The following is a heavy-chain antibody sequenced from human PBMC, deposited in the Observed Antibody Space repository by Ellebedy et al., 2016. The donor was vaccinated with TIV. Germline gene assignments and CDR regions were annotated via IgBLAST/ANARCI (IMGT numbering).Heavy chain of an antibody. CDR1: GFSFRTHA. CDR3: ARDMGWGNERINDAFDI. V-gene: IGHV3-30*04. Sequence: GGSLRLSCAASGFSFRTHAMHWVRQAPGRGLEWVAVLSFSQSDEYYTDSVKGRFTISRDNFKNTLYLQMHTLRGDDTAVYYCARDMGWGNERINDAFDIWGQGTVVTVSS. CDR2: LSFSQSDE. D-gene: IGHD7-27*01. J-gene: IGHJ3*02.